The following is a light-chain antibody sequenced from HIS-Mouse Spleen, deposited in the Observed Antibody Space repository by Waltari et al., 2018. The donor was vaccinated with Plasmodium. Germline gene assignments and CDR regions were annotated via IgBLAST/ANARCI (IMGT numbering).Light chain of an antibody. V-gene: IGLV2-23*03. CDR2: EGS. CDR3: CSYAGSSTFVV. CDR1: SSDVGSYNL. J-gene: IGLJ2*01. Sequence: QSALPQPASVSGSPGQSITISCTGTSSDVGSYNLVSWYQQHPGKAPQLMIYEGSKRPSGVSNRFSGSKSGNTASLTISGLQAEDEADYYCCSYAGSSTFVVFGGGTKLTVL.